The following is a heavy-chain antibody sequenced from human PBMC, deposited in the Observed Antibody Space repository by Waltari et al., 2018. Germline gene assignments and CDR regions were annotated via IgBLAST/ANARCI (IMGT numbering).Heavy chain of an antibody. Sequence: QVQLQQSGPGLVKHSQTLPLTCAISGARVPSHRVIWNWIRQSPSRGLEWLGRTYYRSKWYYDSALSVKSRISINPDTSKNQFSLQLNSVTPDDTAVYYCVRGGFGSNAGRFDSWGQGTLVTVSS. CDR1: GARVPSHRVI. D-gene: IGHD3-10*01. CDR3: VRGGFGSNAGRFDS. J-gene: IGHJ4*02. CDR2: TYYRSKWYY. V-gene: IGHV6-1*01.